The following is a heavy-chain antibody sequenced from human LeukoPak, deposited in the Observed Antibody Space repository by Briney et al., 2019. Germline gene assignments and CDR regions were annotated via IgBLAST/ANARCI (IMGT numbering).Heavy chain of an antibody. CDR3: ASGYDIFTGFDY. CDR1: GYTFTSYD. D-gene: IGHD3-9*01. CDR2: MNPNSGNT. J-gene: IGHJ4*02. Sequence: ASVKVSCKASGYTFTSYDINWVRQATGQGLEWMGWMNPNSGNTGYAQKFQGRVTITRNTSISTAYMELSSLRSEDTAVYYCASGYDIFTGFDYWGQGTLVTVSS. V-gene: IGHV1-8*03.